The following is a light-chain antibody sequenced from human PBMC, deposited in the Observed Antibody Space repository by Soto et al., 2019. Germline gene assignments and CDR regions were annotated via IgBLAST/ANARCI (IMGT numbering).Light chain of an antibody. Sequence: QSVLTQPPSASGTPGQTVTISCSGSSSNIGSNAVNWYQQLPGTAPKLLIYSNNRRPSGVPDRFSASRSGTSASLAISGLQSEDEADYYCAAWGASLNGWVFGGGTKLTVL. CDR1: SSNIGSNA. J-gene: IGLJ3*02. CDR3: AAWGASLNGWV. V-gene: IGLV1-44*01. CDR2: SNN.